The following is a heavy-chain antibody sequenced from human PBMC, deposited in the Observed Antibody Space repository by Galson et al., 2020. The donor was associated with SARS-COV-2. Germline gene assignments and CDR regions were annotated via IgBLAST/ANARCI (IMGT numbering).Heavy chain of an antibody. Sequence: ASVKVSCNGSGYYHTELSIHRVRQAHGKGLEWVAGFDPRTDEAIYAQKFQGRLTMTEDKSTDTAYMELSSLRSDDTAIYHCATSLIVPTINGFDLWGQGTMVTVSS. CDR3: ATSLIVPTINGFDL. CDR1: GYYHTELS. D-gene: IGHD5-12*01. CDR2: FDPRTDEA. V-gene: IGHV1-24*01. J-gene: IGHJ3*01.